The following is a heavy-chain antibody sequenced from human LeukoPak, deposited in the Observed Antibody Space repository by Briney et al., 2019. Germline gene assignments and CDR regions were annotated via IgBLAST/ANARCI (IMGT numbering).Heavy chain of an antibody. D-gene: IGHD6-13*01. CDR1: GGTFSSYA. Sequence: VASVKVSCKASGGTFSSYAISWVRQAPGQGLEWMGRIIPILGIANYAQKFQGRVTMTRDTSTSTVYMELSSLRSEDTAVYYCARDYSSSPGGFDYWGQGTLVTVSS. V-gene: IGHV1-69*04. CDR2: IIPILGIA. CDR3: ARDYSSSPGGFDY. J-gene: IGHJ4*02.